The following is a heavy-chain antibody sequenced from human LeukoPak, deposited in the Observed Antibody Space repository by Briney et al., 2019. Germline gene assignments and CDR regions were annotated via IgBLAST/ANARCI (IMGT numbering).Heavy chain of an antibody. CDR1: GFTFSNAW. D-gene: IGHD3-10*01. CDR3: ARRPALLWFGDTTPIWFDP. J-gene: IGHJ5*02. V-gene: IGHV4-34*01. Sequence: GSLRLSCAASGFTFSNAWMSWVRQAPGKGLEWIGEINHSGSTNYNPSLKSRVTISVDTSKNQFSLKLSSVTAADTAVYYCARRPALLWFGDTTPIWFDPWGQGTLVTVSS. CDR2: INHSGST.